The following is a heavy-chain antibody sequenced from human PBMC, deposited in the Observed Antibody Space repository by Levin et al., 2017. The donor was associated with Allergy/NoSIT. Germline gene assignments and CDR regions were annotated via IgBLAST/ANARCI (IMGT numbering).Heavy chain of an antibody. V-gene: IGHV3-30*18. J-gene: IGHJ5*02. D-gene: IGHD6-13*01. CDR2: ISYDGSNK. CDR1: GFTFSSYG. Sequence: GGSLRLSCAASGFTFSSYGMHWVRQAPGKGLEWVAVISYDGSNKYYADSVKGRFTISRDNSKNTLYLQMNSLRAEDTAVYYCAKVLHPGYRSSWYRDWFDPWGQGTLVTVSS. CDR3: AKVLHPGYRSSWYRDWFDP.